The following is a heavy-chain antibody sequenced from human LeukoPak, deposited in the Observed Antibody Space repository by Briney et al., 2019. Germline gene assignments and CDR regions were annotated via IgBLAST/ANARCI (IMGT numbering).Heavy chain of an antibody. J-gene: IGHJ4*02. CDR1: GGSISSSNW. CDR3: ARLRGELLLDYFDY. D-gene: IGHD1-26*01. CDR2: IYHSEST. V-gene: IGHV4-4*02. Sequence: SGTLTLTCAVSGGSISSSNWWSWVRQPPGKGLEWIGEIYHSESTNYNPSLKSRVTFSVDKSKNQFSLKLTSVTAADTAVYYCARLRGELLLDYFDYWGQGTLVTVSS.